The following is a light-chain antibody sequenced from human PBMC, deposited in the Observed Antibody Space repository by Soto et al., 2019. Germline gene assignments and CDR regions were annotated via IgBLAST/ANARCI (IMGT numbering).Light chain of an antibody. CDR1: QSVSSSY. Sequence: IVLTQSPGTLSLSPGERATLSCRASQSVSSSYLAWYQQKPGQAPRLLIYGASSRATGIPDRFSGSGSGTDFTLTISRLEPEDFAVYYCQQYDSSPDTFGQGTKLEIK. CDR2: GAS. J-gene: IGKJ2*01. V-gene: IGKV3-20*01. CDR3: QQYDSSPDT.